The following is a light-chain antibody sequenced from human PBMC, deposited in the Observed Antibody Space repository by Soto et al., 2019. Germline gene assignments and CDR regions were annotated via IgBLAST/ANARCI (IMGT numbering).Light chain of an antibody. V-gene: IGKV1-17*01. CDR3: VQHYSYPLT. J-gene: IGKJ4*01. CDR1: QDIGTD. CDR2: EAS. Sequence: DIQMTQSPSSLSASVGDRVTITRRASQDIGTDLGWYQQKPGKAPERLIYEASVLQSGVPSRFSRSGSGTEFTLTVSSLQPEDFATYYCVQHYSYPLTFGGGTKVDIK.